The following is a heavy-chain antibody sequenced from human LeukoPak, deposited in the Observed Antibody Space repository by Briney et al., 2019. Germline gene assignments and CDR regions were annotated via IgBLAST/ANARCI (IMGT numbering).Heavy chain of an antibody. Sequence: PGGSLRLSCAASGFTVSSNYMSWVRQAPGKGLEWVSVIYSGGSTYYADSVKCRFTISRDNSKNTLYLQMNSLRAEDTAVYYCARGPGSDAFDIWGQGTMVTVSS. V-gene: IGHV3-53*01. CDR2: IYSGGST. CDR1: GFTVSSNY. CDR3: ARGPGSDAFDI. J-gene: IGHJ3*02. D-gene: IGHD1-14*01.